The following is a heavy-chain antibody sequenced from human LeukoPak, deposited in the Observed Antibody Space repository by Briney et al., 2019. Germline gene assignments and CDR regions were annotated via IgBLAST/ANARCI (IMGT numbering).Heavy chain of an antibody. CDR1: GFTFDDYA. V-gene: IGHV3-9*01. CDR3: AKDKAAAGDYYFDY. Sequence: GGSLRLSCGASGFTFDDYAMHWVRQAPGKGLEWVSGISWNSGSIGYADSVKGRFTISRDNAKNSLYLQMNSLRAEDTALYYCAKDKAAAGDYYFDYWGQGTLVTVSS. D-gene: IGHD6-13*01. J-gene: IGHJ4*02. CDR2: ISWNSGSI.